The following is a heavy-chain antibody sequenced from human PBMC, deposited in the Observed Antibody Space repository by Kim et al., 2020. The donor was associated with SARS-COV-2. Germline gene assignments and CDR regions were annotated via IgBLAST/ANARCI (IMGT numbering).Heavy chain of an antibody. CDR1: GDSISSYY. J-gene: IGHJ4*02. V-gene: IGHV4-59*01. CDR3: ARERGSRGFTRIDY. D-gene: IGHD3-10*01. CDR2: MYYTGDA. Sequence: SETLSLTCTVSGDSISSYYWSWIRQPPGEGLEWIGFMYYTGDANYNPSLKSRVTISVDTSKNQFSLKLSSVTAADTAVYYCARERGSRGFTRIDYWGQGTLVTVSS.